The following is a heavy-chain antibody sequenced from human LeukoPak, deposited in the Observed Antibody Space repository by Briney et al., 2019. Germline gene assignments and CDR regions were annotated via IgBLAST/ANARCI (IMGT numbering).Heavy chain of an antibody. V-gene: IGHV1-8*02. CDR1: GGTFSSYA. CDR3: ARVPRRGPTRDDFDY. Sequence: ASVKVSCKASGGTFSSYAINWVRQATGQGLEWMGWMNPNSGNTGYAQKFQGRVTMTRNTSISTAYMELSSLRSEDTAVYYCARVPRRGPTRDDFDYWGQGTLVTVSS. J-gene: IGHJ4*02. CDR2: MNPNSGNT.